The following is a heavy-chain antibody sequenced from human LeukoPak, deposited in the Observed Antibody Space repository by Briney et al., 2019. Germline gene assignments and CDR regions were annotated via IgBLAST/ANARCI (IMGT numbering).Heavy chain of an antibody. D-gene: IGHD5-18*01. J-gene: IGHJ4*02. CDR1: GGSISSGDYY. Sequence: RTSETLSLTCTVSGGSISSGDYYWSWIRQPPGKGLEWIGYIYYSGSTYYNPSLKSRITISVDTSKNQFSLKLSSVTAADTAVYYCARDSGYSYGYGGVDSWGQGTLVTVSS. V-gene: IGHV4-30-4*01. CDR3: ARDSGYSYGYGGVDS. CDR2: IYYSGST.